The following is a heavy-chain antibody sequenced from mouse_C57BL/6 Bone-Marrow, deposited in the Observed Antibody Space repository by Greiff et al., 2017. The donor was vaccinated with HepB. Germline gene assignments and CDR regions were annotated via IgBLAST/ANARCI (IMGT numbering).Heavy chain of an antibody. CDR2: IRSKSNNYAT. J-gene: IGHJ4*01. V-gene: IGHV10-1*01. CDR3: VRHRPYYYAMDY. Sequence: EVKVVESGGGLVQPKGSLKLSCAASGFSFNTYAMNWVRQAPGKGLEWVARIRSKSNNYATYYADSVKDRFTISRDDSESMLYLQMNNLKTEDTAMYYCVRHRPYYYAMDYWGQGTSVTVSS. CDR1: GFSFNTYA.